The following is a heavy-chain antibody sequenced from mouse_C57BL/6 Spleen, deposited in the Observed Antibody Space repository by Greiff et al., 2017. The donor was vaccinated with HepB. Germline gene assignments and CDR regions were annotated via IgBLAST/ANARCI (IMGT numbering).Heavy chain of an antibody. D-gene: IGHD1-1*01. V-gene: IGHV1-26*01. Sequence: EVQLQQSGPELVKPGASVKISCKASGYTFTDYYMNWVKQSHGKSLEWIGDINPNNGGTSYNQKFKGKATLTVDKSSSTAYMELRSLTSEDSAVYYCARGRYGSSDYYAMDYWGQGTSVTVSS. J-gene: IGHJ4*01. CDR1: GYTFTDYY. CDR2: INPNNGGT. CDR3: ARGRYGSSDYYAMDY.